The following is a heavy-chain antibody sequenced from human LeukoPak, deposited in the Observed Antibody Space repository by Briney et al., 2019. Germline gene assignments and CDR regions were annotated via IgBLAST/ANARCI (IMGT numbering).Heavy chain of an antibody. CDR1: GYSISSGYY. CDR3: ARVSCSSTSCYTVYNWFDP. CDR2: TYHSGNT. J-gene: IGHJ5*02. Sequence: SETLSLTCTVSGYSISSGYYWGWIRQPPGKGLEWIGSTYHSGNTYYNPSLKSRVTISVDTSKNQFSLKLSSVTAADTAVYSCARVSCSSTSCYTVYNWFDPWGQGTLVTVSS. D-gene: IGHD2-2*02. V-gene: IGHV4-38-2*02.